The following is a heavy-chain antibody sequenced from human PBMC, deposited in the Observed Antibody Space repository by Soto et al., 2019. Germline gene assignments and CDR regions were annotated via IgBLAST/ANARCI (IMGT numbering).Heavy chain of an antibody. V-gene: IGHV3-74*01. J-gene: IGHJ6*04. CDR1: GCTLSSYC. D-gene: IGHD6-19*01. CDR3: AREGVYGAVAGRNTRQSSYGMDV. Sequence: GALRLSCAASGCTLSSYCMHCVRQAPGKLLLWVSLINSDGSSTSYADSVKVRFTISRDNAKNTLYLQMNSLRAEDTAVYYCAREGVYGAVAGRNTRQSSYGMDVCGTGPTLTVSS. CDR2: INSDGSST.